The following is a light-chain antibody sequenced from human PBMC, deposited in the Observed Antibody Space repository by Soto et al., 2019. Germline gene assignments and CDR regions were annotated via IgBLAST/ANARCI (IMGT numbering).Light chain of an antibody. J-gene: IGKJ1*01. Sequence: DIQMTQSPSSLSASVGDRVTITCRASQDIRKDLAWYQQKPGKAPQILIYGASTLQTGVASRFSGSGSATELTITISSLKPDDCETYYCQHYNSYSEAFGQGTKVDIK. CDR2: GAS. CDR1: QDIRKD. V-gene: IGKV1-16*01. CDR3: QHYNSYSEA.